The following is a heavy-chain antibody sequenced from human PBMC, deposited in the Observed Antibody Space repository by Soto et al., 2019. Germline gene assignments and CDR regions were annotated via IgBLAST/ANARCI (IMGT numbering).Heavy chain of an antibody. CDR1: GGSISSYY. D-gene: IGHD6-6*01. V-gene: IGHV4-59*08. CDR2: IYYSGST. J-gene: IGHJ3*02. Sequence: SETLSLTCTVSGGSISSYYWSWTRQTPGKGLEWIGYIYYSGSTNYNPSLKSRLTISVDTSKNQFSLKLSSVTAADTAIYYCARHVTRLGADAFDIWGQGTMVTVSS. CDR3: ARHVTRLGADAFDI.